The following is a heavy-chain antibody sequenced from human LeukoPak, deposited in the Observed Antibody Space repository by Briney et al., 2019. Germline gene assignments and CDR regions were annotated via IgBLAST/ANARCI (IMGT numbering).Heavy chain of an antibody. CDR3: ARKKYYFDY. J-gene: IGHJ4*02. Sequence: PGGSLRLSCAASGFNFSSYEMNWVRQAPGKGLEWVSYISSSGSTIYYTDSVRGRFTISRDNAKNSLYLQMNSLRAEDTAVFYCARKKYYFDYWGQGTLVPVSS. V-gene: IGHV3-48*03. CDR2: ISSSGSTI. CDR1: GFNFSSYE.